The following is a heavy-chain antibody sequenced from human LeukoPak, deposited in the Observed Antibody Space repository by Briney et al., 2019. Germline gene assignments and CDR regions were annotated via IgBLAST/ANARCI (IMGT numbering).Heavy chain of an antibody. CDR2: ISTDGSSN. V-gene: IGHV3-74*01. D-gene: IGHD1-26*01. Sequence: GGSLRLSCAASGFTFSGYWMHWVRQAPGKGLVWVSRISTDGSSNTYADSVKGRFTISRDNAKNTLYLQMNSLRAEDTAVYYCARLSYRTFDYWGQGTLVTVSS. J-gene: IGHJ4*02. CDR1: GFTFSGYW. CDR3: ARLSYRTFDY.